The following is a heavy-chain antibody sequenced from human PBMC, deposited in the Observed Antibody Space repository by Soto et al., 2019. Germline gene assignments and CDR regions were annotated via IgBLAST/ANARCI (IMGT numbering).Heavy chain of an antibody. CDR2: MNRDGSEK. Sequence: EVQLVESGGGLVQPGGSLRLSCAASGFTFSSYWMTWARQAPGKGLEWVASMNRDGSEKRYVDSVEGRFTSSRDNAKNSLFLQMNSLSPDDTAVYYCGRDAGRRFDYCGQGSLVTVSS. CDR1: GFTFSSYW. D-gene: IGHD6-13*01. CDR3: GRDAGRRFDY. V-gene: IGHV3-7*01. J-gene: IGHJ4*02.